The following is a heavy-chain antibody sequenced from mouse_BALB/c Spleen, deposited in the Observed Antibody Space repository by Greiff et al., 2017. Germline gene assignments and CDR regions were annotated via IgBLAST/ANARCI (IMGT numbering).Heavy chain of an antibody. Sequence: EVKLVESGGGLVKPGGSLKLSCAASGFTFSSYAMSWVRQSPEKRLEWVAEISSGGSYTYYPDTVTGRFTISRDNAKNTLYLEMSSLRSEDTAMYYCARGRESTMITAGWFAYWGQGTLVTVSA. CDR3: ARGRESTMITAGWFAY. D-gene: IGHD2-4*01. CDR2: ISSGGSYT. J-gene: IGHJ3*01. CDR1: GFTFSSYA. V-gene: IGHV5-9-4*01.